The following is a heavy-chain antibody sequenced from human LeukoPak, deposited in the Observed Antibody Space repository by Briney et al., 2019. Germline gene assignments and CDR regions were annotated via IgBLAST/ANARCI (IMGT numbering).Heavy chain of an antibody. J-gene: IGHJ4*02. CDR2: ISSSRSYI. CDR3: ARDPGTDIVATNYFDY. D-gene: IGHD5-12*01. Sequence: PGGSLRLSCAASGFTFSSYSMNWVRQAPGKGLEWVSSISSSRSYIYYADSVKGRFTISRDNAKNSLYLQMNSLRAEDTAVYYCARDPGTDIVATNYFDYWGQGTLVTVSS. CDR1: GFTFSSYS. V-gene: IGHV3-21*01.